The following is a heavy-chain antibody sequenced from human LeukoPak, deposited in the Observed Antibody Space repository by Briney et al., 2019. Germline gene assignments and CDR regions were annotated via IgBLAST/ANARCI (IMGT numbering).Heavy chain of an antibody. CDR1: GFTFSSYT. CDR2: ITSDNMYI. Sequence: PGGSLRLSCAPSGFTFSSYTMNCVRQAPRKGLEWVSSITSDNMYIFYADSVKGRFTIPRDNAQNSLYLQMNSLRAEDTAVYYCAELGITMIGGVWGKGTTVTTSS. D-gene: IGHD3-10*02. J-gene: IGHJ6*04. V-gene: IGHV3-21*01. CDR3: AELGITMIGGV.